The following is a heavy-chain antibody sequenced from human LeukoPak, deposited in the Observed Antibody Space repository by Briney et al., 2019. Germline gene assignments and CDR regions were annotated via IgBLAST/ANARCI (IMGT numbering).Heavy chain of an antibody. CDR1: GGSISSYYW. V-gene: IGHV2-70*11. D-gene: IGHD6-13*01. CDR3: ARIRRSAAGTGDAFDI. CDR2: IDWDDDK. J-gene: IGHJ3*02. Sequence: PSETLSLTCTVSGGSISSYYWSWIRQPPGKALEWLARIDWDDDKYYSTSLKTRLTISKDTSKNQVVLTMTNMDPVDTATYYCARIRRSAAGTGDAFDIWGQGTMVTVSS.